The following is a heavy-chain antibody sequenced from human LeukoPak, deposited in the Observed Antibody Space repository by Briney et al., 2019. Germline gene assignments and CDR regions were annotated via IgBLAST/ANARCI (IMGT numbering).Heavy chain of an antibody. V-gene: IGHV2-5*02. D-gene: IGHD1/OR15-1a*01. CDR1: GFSLYSSGVG. CDR2: IYWDDDK. Sequence: SGPTLVNPTQTLTLTCTFSGFSLYSSGVGVGWIRQPPGKALEWLAVIYWDDDKRYNSSLRSRLTMSKDASKSQVFLEMRNMDPVDAATYYCAHRRPGHLTGWDNSYFDNWGPGTLVTVSS. CDR3: AHRRPGHLTGWDNSYFDN. J-gene: IGHJ4*02.